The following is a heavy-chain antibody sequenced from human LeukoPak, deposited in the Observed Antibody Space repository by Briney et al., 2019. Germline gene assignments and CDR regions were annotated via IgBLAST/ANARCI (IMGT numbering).Heavy chain of an antibody. CDR3: ARGVSWTLRYFDL. Sequence: PSETLSLTCAVYGGSFSGYYWSWIRQPPGKGLEWIGEINHSGSTNYNPSLKSRVTISVDTSKNQFSLKLSSVTAAVTAVYYCARGVSWTLRYFDLWGRGTLVTVSS. V-gene: IGHV4-34*01. J-gene: IGHJ2*01. D-gene: IGHD3-16*01. CDR1: GGSFSGYY. CDR2: INHSGST.